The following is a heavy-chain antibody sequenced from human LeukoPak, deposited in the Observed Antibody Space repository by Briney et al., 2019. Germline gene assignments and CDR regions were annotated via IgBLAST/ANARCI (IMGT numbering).Heavy chain of an antibody. CDR1: SGSISSGGYY. CDR2: IYHSGST. D-gene: IGHD3-22*01. V-gene: IGHV4-30-2*01. J-gene: IGHJ4*02. Sequence: PSETLSLTCTVSSGSISSGGYYWSWIRQPPGKGLEWIGYIYHSGSTYYNPSLKSRVTISVDRSKNQFSLKLSSVTAADTAVYYCARDRTHYYDSSGYRESYYFDYWGQGTLVTVSS. CDR3: ARDRTHYYDSSGYRESYYFDY.